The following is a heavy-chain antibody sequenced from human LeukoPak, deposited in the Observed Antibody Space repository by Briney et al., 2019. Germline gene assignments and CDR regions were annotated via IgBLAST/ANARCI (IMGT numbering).Heavy chain of an antibody. CDR3: AKASVAGTPDY. V-gene: IGHV3-30*18. CDR1: GFTFSSYG. D-gene: IGHD6-19*01. Sequence: GGSLRLSCAASGFTFSSYGMHWVRQAPAKGLEWVAVISYDGSNKYYADSVKGRFTISRDNSKNTLYLQMNSLRAEDTAVYYCAKASVAGTPDYWGQGTLVTVSS. J-gene: IGHJ4*02. CDR2: ISYDGSNK.